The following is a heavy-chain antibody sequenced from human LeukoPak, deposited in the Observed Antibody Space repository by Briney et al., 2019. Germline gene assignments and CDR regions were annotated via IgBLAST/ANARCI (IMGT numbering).Heavy chain of an antibody. Sequence: GGSLRLSCAASGFTFSNYGMHWVRQPPGKGLEWVAFIRYDGSDKYYADSVKGRLTISRDNSKNTLYLQMNSLRAEDTAVYYCAKDINVIPAAIGGFQHWGQGTLVTVSS. D-gene: IGHD2-2*02. J-gene: IGHJ1*01. CDR3: AKDINVIPAAIGGFQH. CDR1: GFTFSNYG. V-gene: IGHV3-30*02. CDR2: IRYDGSDK.